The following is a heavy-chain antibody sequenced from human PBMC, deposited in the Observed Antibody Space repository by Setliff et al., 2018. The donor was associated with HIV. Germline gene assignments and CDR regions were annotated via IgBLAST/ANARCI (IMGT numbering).Heavy chain of an antibody. Sequence: ETLSLTCTVSGGSISSYYWSWIRQPPGKGLEWIGYIYTSGSTNYNPSLKSLVTISVETSKNQFSLKLSSVTAADTALYDCARGARRDISGWFDPWGQGTLVTVSS. CDR1: GGSISSYY. D-gene: IGHD2-15*01. CDR2: IYTSGST. V-gene: IGHV4-4*09. J-gene: IGHJ5*02. CDR3: ARGARRDISGWFDP.